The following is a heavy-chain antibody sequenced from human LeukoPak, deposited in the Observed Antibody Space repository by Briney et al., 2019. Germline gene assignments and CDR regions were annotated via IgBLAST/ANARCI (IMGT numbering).Heavy chain of an antibody. V-gene: IGHV1-69-2*01. CDR3: ANGETVISGTRIVVTTTPVF. J-gene: IGHJ1*01. CDR1: GYTFSDYH. D-gene: IGHD3-10*01. CDR2: VSPQDGET. Sequence: ATVKISCKASGYTFSDYHIQWVQQVPGKGLEWMGRVSPQDGETTYAGKFQGRVTISADTSVDTAYLELSGLKSGDTVVYYCANGETVISGTRIVVTTTPVFWGQGTLVSVSA.